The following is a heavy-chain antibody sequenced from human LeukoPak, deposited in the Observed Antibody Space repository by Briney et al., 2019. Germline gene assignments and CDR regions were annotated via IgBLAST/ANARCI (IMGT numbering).Heavy chain of an antibody. D-gene: IGHD4-17*01. V-gene: IGHV3-9*01. J-gene: IGHJ4*02. Sequence: PGRSLRLSCAASGFTFDDYAMHWVRQAPGKGLEWVPGISWNSGSIGYADSVKGRFTISRDNAKNSLYLQMNSLRAEDTALYYCAKDSDYGDYWDWGQGTLVTVSS. CDR2: ISWNSGSI. CDR3: AKDSDYGDYWD. CDR1: GFTFDDYA.